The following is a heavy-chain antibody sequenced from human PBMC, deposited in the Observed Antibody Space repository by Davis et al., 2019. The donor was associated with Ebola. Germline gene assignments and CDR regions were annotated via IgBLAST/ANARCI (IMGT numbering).Heavy chain of an antibody. V-gene: IGHV3-15*01. D-gene: IGHD3-3*01. CDR3: VMGFCIGSNCHWDDAFRV. J-gene: IGHJ3*01. Sequence: PGGSLRLSCAASGFTFTDAWMTWVRQVPGKGLEWVGRVKSKASGGTTDYAAPVRGRLTISRDDSTNTVYLHMDSLTVDDTALYYCVMGFCIGSNCHWDDAFRVWGQGTMVTVSS. CDR1: GFTFTDAW. CDR2: VKSKASGGTT.